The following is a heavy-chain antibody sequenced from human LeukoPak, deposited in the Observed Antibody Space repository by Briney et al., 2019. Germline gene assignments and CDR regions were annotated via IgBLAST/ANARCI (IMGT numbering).Heavy chain of an antibody. J-gene: IGHJ6*03. CDR2: ISSSSSTI. CDR1: GFTFSSYS. D-gene: IGHD2-2*02. CDR3: ARKSWYQLLYFSSGSHYMDV. Sequence: PGGSLRLSCAASGFTFSSYSMNWVRQAPGKGLEWVSYISSSSSTIYYADSVKGRFTISRDNAKNSLYLQMNSLRAEDTAVYYCARKSWYQLLYFSSGSHYMDVWGKGTTVTVSS. V-gene: IGHV3-48*04.